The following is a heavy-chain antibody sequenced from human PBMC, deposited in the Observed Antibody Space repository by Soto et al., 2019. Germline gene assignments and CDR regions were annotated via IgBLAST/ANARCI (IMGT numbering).Heavy chain of an antibody. J-gene: IGHJ5*02. CDR3: ARKGAETDSGRWFDP. CDR1: GITFSSYA. Sequence: PGGCLRLSCAASGITFSSYAMSWVRQAPGEGPEWVSAISTSGDITFYADYVKGRFTISRNNSKNTLYLQMNSLRADDTAVYYCARKGAETDSGRWFDPWGQGTLVTVSS. CDR2: ISTSGDIT. D-gene: IGHD1-26*01. V-gene: IGHV3-23*01.